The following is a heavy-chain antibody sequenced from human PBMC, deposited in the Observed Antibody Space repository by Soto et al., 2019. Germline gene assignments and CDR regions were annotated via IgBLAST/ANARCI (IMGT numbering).Heavy chain of an antibody. V-gene: IGHV3-7*01. CDR3: ARVVISGGYYYYYMDV. Sequence: GGSLRLSCAGFTFSSYWMSWVRQAPGKGLEWVANIKQDGSEKRYVDSVKGRFTISRDNAKNSLYLQMNSLRAEDTAVYYCARVVISGGYYYYYMDVWGKGTTVTVSS. J-gene: IGHJ6*03. CDR2: IKQDGSEK. CDR1: FTFSSYW. D-gene: IGHD3-3*01.